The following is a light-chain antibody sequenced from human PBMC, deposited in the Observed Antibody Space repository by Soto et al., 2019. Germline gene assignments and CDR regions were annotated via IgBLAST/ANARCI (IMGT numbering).Light chain of an antibody. V-gene: IGLV2-23*01. CDR2: EGS. CDR3: CSYSGSSTPNWV. J-gene: IGLJ3*02. Sequence: QSALTQPASVSGSPGQSITISCTGTSSDVGNYNLVSWYQQHPGKAPKLMIYEGSKRPSGVSNRFSGSKSGNTASLTISGLQAEDEADYYCCSYSGSSTPNWVFGGGTQLTVL. CDR1: SSDVGNYNL.